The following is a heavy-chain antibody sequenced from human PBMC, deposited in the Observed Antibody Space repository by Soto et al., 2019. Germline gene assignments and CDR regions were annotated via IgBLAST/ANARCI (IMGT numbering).Heavy chain of an antibody. CDR1: GFTFDDYA. J-gene: IGHJ6*02. Sequence: EVQLVESGGGLVQPGRSLRLSCAASGFTFDDYAMHWVRQAPGKGLEWVSGISWNSGSIGYADSVKGRFTISRDNAKNSLYLKRTSRGAEDTALYYCAKGRPPQGSSGWDYYYYGMDVWGQGTTFTVSS. D-gene: IGHD6-19*01. CDR3: AKGRPPQGSSGWDYYYYGMDV. CDR2: ISWNSGSI. V-gene: IGHV3-9*01.